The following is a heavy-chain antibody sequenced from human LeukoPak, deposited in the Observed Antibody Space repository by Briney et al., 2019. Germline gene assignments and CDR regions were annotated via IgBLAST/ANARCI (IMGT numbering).Heavy chain of an antibody. D-gene: IGHD3-16*01. J-gene: IGHJ5*02. V-gene: IGHV1-2*02. CDR1: EYTFTGYY. CDR2: INPNSGDT. CDR3: AREMKLGAYNWFDP. Sequence: ASVKVSCKASEYTFTGYYLHWVRQAPGQGLEWMGWINPNSGDTNYAQNFQGRVTMTRDTSISTAYMELSRPRYDDTAVYYCAREMKLGAYNWFDPWGQGTLVTVSS.